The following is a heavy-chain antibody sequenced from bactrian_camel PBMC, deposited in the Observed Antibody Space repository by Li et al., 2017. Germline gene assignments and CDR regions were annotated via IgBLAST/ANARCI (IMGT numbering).Heavy chain of an antibody. CDR1: GYGFSTYC. J-gene: IGHJ4*01. CDR3: AARPVNTRACVAGGRYEFGY. V-gene: IGHV3S53*01. CDR2: IGMDGRT. Sequence: HVQLVESGGDSVQSGGSLRLSCVVSGYGFSTYCMAWSRQAPGKEREGVAAIGMDGRTSAADSVKGRFTISKDNAKNTLYLQMDNLQPEDTAVYYCAARPVNTRACVAGGRYEFGYWGQGTQVTVS. D-gene: IGHD1*01.